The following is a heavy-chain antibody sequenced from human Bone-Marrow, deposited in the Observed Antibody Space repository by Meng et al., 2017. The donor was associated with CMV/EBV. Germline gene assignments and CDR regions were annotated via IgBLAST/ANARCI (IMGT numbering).Heavy chain of an antibody. J-gene: IGHJ4*02. CDR1: GFTFSSDA. CDR3: ARNWNDALED. D-gene: IGHD1-1*01. CDR2: ISYDGSNK. V-gene: IGHV3-30*04. Sequence: LACAASGFTFSSDAMHWVRQAPGKGLEWVAVISYDGSNKYYADSVKGRFTISRDNSKNTLYLQMNSLRAEDTAVYYCARNWNDALEDWGQGTLVTVSS.